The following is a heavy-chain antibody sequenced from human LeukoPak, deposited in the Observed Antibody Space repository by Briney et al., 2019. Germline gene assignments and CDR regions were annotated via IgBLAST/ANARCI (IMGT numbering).Heavy chain of an antibody. CDR2: IYTSGST. Sequence: SETLSLTCAAYGGSFSGYYWSWIRQPAGKGLEWIGRIYTSGSTNYNPSLKSRVTMSVDTSKNQFSLKLSSVTAADTAVYYCARASSSWRFYYFDYWGQGTLVTVSS. V-gene: IGHV4-59*10. D-gene: IGHD6-13*01. J-gene: IGHJ4*02. CDR3: ARASSSWRFYYFDY. CDR1: GGSFSGYY.